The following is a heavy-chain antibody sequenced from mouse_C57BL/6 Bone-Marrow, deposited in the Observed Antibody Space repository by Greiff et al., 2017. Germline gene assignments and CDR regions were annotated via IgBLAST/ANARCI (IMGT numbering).Heavy chain of an antibody. CDR3: AKWDTTVVADS. V-gene: IGHV1-64*01. D-gene: IGHD1-1*01. CDR2: IHPNSGST. Sequence: QVQLQQPGAELVKPGASVKLSCKASGYTFTSYWMHWVKQRPGQGLEWIGMIHPNSGSTNYNEKFKSKATLTVDKSSSTAYMQLSSLTSEDSAVYYCAKWDTTVVADSWGQGTTLTVSS. CDR1: GYTFTSYW. J-gene: IGHJ2*01.